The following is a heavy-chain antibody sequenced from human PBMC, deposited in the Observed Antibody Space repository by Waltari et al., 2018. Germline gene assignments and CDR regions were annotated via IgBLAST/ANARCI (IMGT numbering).Heavy chain of an antibody. Sequence: QITLKESGPTLVKPTQTLTLTCTFSGFSLSTSGVGVGWIRQPPGKALEWLALIYWNDDKRYSPALKSRLTITKDTSKNQVVLTMTNMDPVDTATYYCAHSDPPSYSSSTFDPWGQGTLVTVSS. CDR2: IYWNDDK. CDR3: AHSDPPSYSSSTFDP. V-gene: IGHV2-5*01. J-gene: IGHJ5*02. D-gene: IGHD6-6*01. CDR1: GFSLSTSGVG.